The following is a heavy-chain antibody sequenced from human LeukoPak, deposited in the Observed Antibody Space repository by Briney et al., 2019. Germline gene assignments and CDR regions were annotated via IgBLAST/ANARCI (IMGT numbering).Heavy chain of an antibody. CDR3: ARDLSGGGYNYFDY. V-gene: IGHV3-30-3*01. CDR2: ISYDGSNK. Sequence: RGSLRLSCAASGFTFSSYAMHWVGQAPGKGLAWVAVISYDGSNKYYADSVKGRFTISRDNSKNTLYLQMNSLRAEDTAVYYCARDLSGGGYNYFDYWGQGTLVTVSS. CDR1: GFTFSSYA. D-gene: IGHD5-24*01. J-gene: IGHJ4*02.